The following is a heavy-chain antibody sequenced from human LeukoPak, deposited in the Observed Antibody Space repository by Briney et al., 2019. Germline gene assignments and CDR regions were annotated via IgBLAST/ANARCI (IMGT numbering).Heavy chain of an antibody. CDR1: GGSFSSYY. V-gene: IGHV4-4*07. D-gene: IGHD2-2*01. CDR3: ARDELGSSDYYYYYYYMDV. CDR2: IYTSGST. Sequence: SETLSLTCTVSGGSFSSYYWSWIRQPAGKGRKWIGRIYTSGSTNYNPSLKSRVTMSVATSKHQFSLKLSSVAAADTAVYCCARDELGSSDYYYYYYYMDVWGKGTTVTVSS. J-gene: IGHJ6*03.